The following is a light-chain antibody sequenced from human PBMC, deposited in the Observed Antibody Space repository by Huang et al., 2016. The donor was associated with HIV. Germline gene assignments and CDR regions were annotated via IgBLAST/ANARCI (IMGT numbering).Light chain of an antibody. CDR3: QQYNDWPFT. J-gene: IGKJ4*01. V-gene: IGKV3-15*01. CDR1: PSVNSN. CDR2: GAS. Sequence: EIVMTQSPAILSVSPGERATLSCRASPSVNSNLAWYQQKPGQAPRLLIYGASTRATGIPARFSGSGSGTEFTLTISSLQSEDFAVYYCQQYNDWPFTFGGGTKVEIK.